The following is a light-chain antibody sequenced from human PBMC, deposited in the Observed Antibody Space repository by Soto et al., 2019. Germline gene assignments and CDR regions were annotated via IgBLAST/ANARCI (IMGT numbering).Light chain of an antibody. CDR2: DVT. CDR1: SSDVGGYNY. J-gene: IGLJ2*01. CDR3: CSYAGSYSFVL. Sequence: QSALTQPRSVSGSPGQSVAISCTGSSSDVGGYNYVSWYQQHPGKAPKLIIYDVTKRPSGVPDRFSGSKSGTTASLTISGLQADDEADYYCCSYAGSYSFVLFGGGTKLTVL. V-gene: IGLV2-11*01.